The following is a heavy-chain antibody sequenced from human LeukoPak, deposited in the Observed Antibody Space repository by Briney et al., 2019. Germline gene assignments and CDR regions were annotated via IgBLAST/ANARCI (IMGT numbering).Heavy chain of an antibody. CDR1: GFTFSNYA. V-gene: IGHV3-23*01. D-gene: IGHD1-26*01. CDR2: ISGSGGST. J-gene: IGHJ4*02. CDR3: AKVKEEHQRAYYFDY. Sequence: WWSLTLSRAASGFTFSNYAMSWVRQAPGKGLEWVSGISGSGGSTYYADSVKGRFTISRDNSKNTLYLQLNSLRAEDTAVYYCAKVKEEHQRAYYFDYWGQGTLVTVSS.